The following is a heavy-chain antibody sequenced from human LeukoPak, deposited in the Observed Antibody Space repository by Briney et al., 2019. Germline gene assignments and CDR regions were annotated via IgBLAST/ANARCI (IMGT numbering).Heavy chain of an antibody. CDR2: IYYSGST. D-gene: IGHD5-18*01. V-gene: IGHV4-59*12. CDR3: ARSYPDYYYYYMDV. J-gene: IGHJ6*03. CDR1: GGSISSYY. Sequence: SETLPLTCTVSGGSISSYYWSWIRQPPGEGLEWIGYIYYSGSTNYNPSLKSRVTISVDTSKNQFSLKLSSVTAADTAVYYCARSYPDYYYYYMDVWGKGTTVTVSS.